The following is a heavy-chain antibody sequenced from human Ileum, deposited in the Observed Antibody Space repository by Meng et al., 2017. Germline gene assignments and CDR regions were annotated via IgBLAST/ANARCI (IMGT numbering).Heavy chain of an antibody. CDR1: GFTFDDYD. Sequence: EVEVVGAGGGVVRPGASLRLSLEAAGFTFDDYDMSWVRQAPGKGLEWVSEINWNGDTTNYVDSVKGRFTISRDNAKNSLYLQMNSLRVEDTAFYYCATYPGLGGWGQGTLVTVSS. V-gene: IGHV3-20*03. D-gene: IGHD3-16*01. J-gene: IGHJ4*02. CDR2: INWNGDTT. CDR3: ATYPGLGG.